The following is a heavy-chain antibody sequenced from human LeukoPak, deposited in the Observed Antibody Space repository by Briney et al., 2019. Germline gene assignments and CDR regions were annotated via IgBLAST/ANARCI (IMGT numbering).Heavy chain of an antibody. CDR2: INHSGST. CDR1: GGSFSGYY. J-gene: IGHJ6*04. CDR3: ARGRGYCSSTSCPQGYYYGMDV. Sequence: KPSETLSLTCAVYGGSFSGYYWSWIRQPPGKGLEWIGEINHSGSTNYDPSLKSRVTTSVDTSKNQFSLKLSSVTAADTAVYYCARGRGYCSSTSCPQGYYYGMDVWGKGTTVTVSS. D-gene: IGHD2-2*01. V-gene: IGHV4-34*01.